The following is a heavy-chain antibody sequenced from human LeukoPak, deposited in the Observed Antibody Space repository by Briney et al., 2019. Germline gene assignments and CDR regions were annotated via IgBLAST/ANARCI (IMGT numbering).Heavy chain of an antibody. CDR3: ARELELRGFDY. V-gene: IGHV3-30*02. Sequence: GRSLRLSCAASGFSFTNYGMHWVRQAPGKGLEWVAFIRYDGGKTHYVDSVKGRFTVSRGNSNKTLYLQMNGLRAEDTAVYYCARELELRGFDYWGQGTLVTVSS. J-gene: IGHJ4*02. D-gene: IGHD1-7*01. CDR1: GFSFTNYG. CDR2: IRYDGGKT.